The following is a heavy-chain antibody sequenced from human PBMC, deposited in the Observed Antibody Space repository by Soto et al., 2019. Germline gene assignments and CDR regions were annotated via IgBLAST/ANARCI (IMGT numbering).Heavy chain of an antibody. CDR1: GFTFSSYS. V-gene: IGHV3-21*01. CDR3: ARDDGSSSSIILFDY. CDR2: ISSSSSYI. Sequence: GGSLRLSCAASGFTFSSYSMNWVRQAPGKGLEWVSSISSSSSYIYYADSVKGRFTISRDNAKNSLYLQMNSLRAEDTAVYYCARDDGSSSSIILFDYWGQGTLVTVSS. J-gene: IGHJ4*02. D-gene: IGHD6-6*01.